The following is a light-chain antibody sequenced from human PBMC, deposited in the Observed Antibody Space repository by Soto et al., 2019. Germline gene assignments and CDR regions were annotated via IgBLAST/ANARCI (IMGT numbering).Light chain of an antibody. V-gene: IGKV1-5*03. CDR2: KAS. Sequence: EIQMTQSPSTLSGSVGDRVTLTCRASQSISSWLAWYQQKPGKAPKLLIYKASSLESGVPSRFSGSGSGTEFTLTISSLQPDDFATYYCQQYNSYWSFRQGTKE. J-gene: IGKJ1*01. CDR1: QSISSW. CDR3: QQYNSYWS.